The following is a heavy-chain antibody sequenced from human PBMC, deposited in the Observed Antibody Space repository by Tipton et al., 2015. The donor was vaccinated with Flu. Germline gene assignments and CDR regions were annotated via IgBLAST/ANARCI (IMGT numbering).Heavy chain of an antibody. CDR1: GDSISGGDYY. V-gene: IGHV4-30-4*01. CDR2: VFYSGNT. Sequence: LRLSCTVSGDSISGGDYYWSWVRQPPGKGLEWIGYVFYSGNTYYNPSLKSRETISVDTSKNQFSLRLTSVTVADTAVYYCTRDAHDSSGHYYFTDSWGQGTLVTASS. CDR3: TRDAHDSSGHYYFTDS. J-gene: IGHJ4*02. D-gene: IGHD3-22*01.